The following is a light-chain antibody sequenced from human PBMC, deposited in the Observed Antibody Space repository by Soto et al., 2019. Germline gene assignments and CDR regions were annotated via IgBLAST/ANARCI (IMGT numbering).Light chain of an antibody. V-gene: IGKV3-15*01. CDR3: QQYNNWPAIT. J-gene: IGKJ4*01. CDR2: GAS. Sequence: EIVMTQSPATLSVSPGERATLSCRASQSVSSNLAWYQQKPGQAPRLLIYGASTRATGIPARFSGSGSGTEFTLTISSLQSVDFAVYYCQQYNNWPAITFGGGTKVDIK. CDR1: QSVSSN.